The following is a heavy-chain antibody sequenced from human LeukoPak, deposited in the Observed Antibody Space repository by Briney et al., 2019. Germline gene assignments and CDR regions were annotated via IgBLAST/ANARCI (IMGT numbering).Heavy chain of an antibody. CDR1: GFTFSSYA. CDR2: ISYDGSNK. CDR3: ARDRIPAVAGILLRYYFDY. V-gene: IGHV3-30*04. D-gene: IGHD6-19*01. J-gene: IGHJ4*02. Sequence: GRSLRLSCAASGFTFSSYAMHWVRQAPGKGLEWVAVISYDGSNKYYADSVKGRFPISRDNSKNTLYLQMNSLRAEDTAVYYCARDRIPAVAGILLRYYFDYWGQGTLVTVSS.